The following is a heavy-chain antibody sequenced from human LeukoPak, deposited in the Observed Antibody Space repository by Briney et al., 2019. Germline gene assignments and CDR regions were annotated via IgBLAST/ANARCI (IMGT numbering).Heavy chain of an antibody. CDR3: ARDRRQGVISRFDY. V-gene: IGHV3-13*01. CDR1: GFTFSSYD. CDR2: IGTAGDT. J-gene: IGHJ4*02. D-gene: IGHD3-10*01. Sequence: GGSLRLSCAASGFTFSSYDMHWVRQATGKGLEWVSAIGTAGDTYYPGSVKGRFTISRENAKNSLYLQMNSLRAGDTAVYYCARDRRQGVISRFDYWGQGTLVTVSS.